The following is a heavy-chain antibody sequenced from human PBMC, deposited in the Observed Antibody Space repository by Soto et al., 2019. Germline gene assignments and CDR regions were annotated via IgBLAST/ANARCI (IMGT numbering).Heavy chain of an antibody. V-gene: IGHV3-74*01. CDR2: VNPDGSST. D-gene: IGHD1-26*01. CDR3: ARDIGGSSDY. CDR1: GFTFSSYW. Sequence: AGGSLRLSCAASGFTFSSYWMHWVRQAPGKGLVWVSRVNPDGSSTTYADSVKGRFTISRDNAKNTLYLQMNSLRVEDTAVYYCARDIGGSSDYWGQGTLVTVSS. J-gene: IGHJ4*02.